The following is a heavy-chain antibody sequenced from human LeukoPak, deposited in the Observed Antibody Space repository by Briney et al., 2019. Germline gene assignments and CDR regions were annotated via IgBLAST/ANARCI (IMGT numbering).Heavy chain of an antibody. CDR1: GSGYSISGGYY. D-gene: IGHD1-26*01. CDR2: IYHSGST. J-gene: IGHJ4*02. CDR3: ARRATAVLRGATHFDY. Sequence: PSETVSLTCTVSGSGYSISGGYYWGWIRRPPGKGLEWIGSIYHSGSTYYNPSLKSRVTISVDTSKNQFSLKLSSVTAADTAVYYCARRATAVLRGATHFDYWGQGTLVTVSS. V-gene: IGHV4-38-2*02.